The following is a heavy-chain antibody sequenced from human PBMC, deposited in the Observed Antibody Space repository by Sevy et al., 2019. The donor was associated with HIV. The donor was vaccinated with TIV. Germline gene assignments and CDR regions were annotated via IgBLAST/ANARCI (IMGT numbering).Heavy chain of an antibody. Sequence: GGSLRLSCAAPGFIFSTYGIHWVRQAPGKGLGWVAVISFDGSDKYYADSVRGRFTISRDNSKNTLYLQMNSLRVEDTAIYYCAKMQGGSYNYYGMDVWGQGTTVTVSS. CDR3: AKMQGGSYNYYGMDV. V-gene: IGHV3-30*18. CDR2: ISFDGSDK. CDR1: GFIFSTYG. J-gene: IGHJ6*02. D-gene: IGHD1-26*01.